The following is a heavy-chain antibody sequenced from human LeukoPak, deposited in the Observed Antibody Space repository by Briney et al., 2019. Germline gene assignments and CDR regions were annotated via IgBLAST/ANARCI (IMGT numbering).Heavy chain of an antibody. Sequence: GGSVRLSCAASGFTFSSYAMSWVRQAPGKGLEWVSAISGSGGSTYYADSVKGRFTISRDNSKNTLYLQMNTLRAEDTAMYYCAKSQRIAVVLGAFDIWGQGTKVTVSP. D-gene: IGHD6-19*01. CDR3: AKSQRIAVVLGAFDI. J-gene: IGHJ3*02. V-gene: IGHV3-23*01. CDR1: GFTFSSYA. CDR2: ISGSGGST.